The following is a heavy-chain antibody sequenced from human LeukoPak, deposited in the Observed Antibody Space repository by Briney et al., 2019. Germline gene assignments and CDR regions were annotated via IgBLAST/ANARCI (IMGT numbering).Heavy chain of an antibody. V-gene: IGHV1-2*02. D-gene: IGHD6-19*01. Sequence: GASVKVSCKASGGTFSSYAISWVRQAPGQGLEWMGWINPNSGGTNYAQKFQGRVTMTRDTSISTAYMELSRLRSDDTAVYYCARTYSVAGTDFDYWGQGTLVTVSS. CDR3: ARTYSVAGTDFDY. J-gene: IGHJ4*02. CDR1: GGTFSSYA. CDR2: INPNSGGT.